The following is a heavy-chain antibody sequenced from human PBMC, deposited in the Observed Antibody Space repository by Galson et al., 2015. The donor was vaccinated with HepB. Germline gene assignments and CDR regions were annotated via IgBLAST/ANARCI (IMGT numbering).Heavy chain of an antibody. Sequence: SLRLSCAASGFTFSSYGMHWVRQAPGKGLEWVAVISYDGSNKYYADSVKGRFTISRDNSKNTLYLQMNSLRAEDTAVYYCAKDLDIVVVPAAFVDYWGQGTLVTVSS. J-gene: IGHJ4*02. CDR2: ISYDGSNK. CDR1: GFTFSSYG. V-gene: IGHV3-30*18. CDR3: AKDLDIVVVPAAFVDY. D-gene: IGHD2-2*03.